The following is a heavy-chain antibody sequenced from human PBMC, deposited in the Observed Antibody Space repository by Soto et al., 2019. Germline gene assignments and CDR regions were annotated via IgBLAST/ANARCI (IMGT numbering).Heavy chain of an antibody. CDR1: GFTFSSYA. CDR3: ARDPWAADY. J-gene: IGHJ4*02. Sequence: GGSLRLSCAASGFTFSSYAMSWVRQAPGKGLEWVSAISGTDLGTYYADSVKGRFTISRDNSKNAVNLQMNSLRAEDTAVYYCARDPWAADYWGQGTLVTVSS. D-gene: IGHD3-16*01. CDR2: ISGTDLGT. V-gene: IGHV3-23*01.